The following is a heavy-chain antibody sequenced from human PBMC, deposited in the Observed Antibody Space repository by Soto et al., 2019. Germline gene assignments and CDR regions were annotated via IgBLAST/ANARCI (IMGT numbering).Heavy chain of an antibody. CDR3: AADDISAVYGAMDI. D-gene: IGHD3-10*01. J-gene: IGHJ6*02. Sequence: ASVKVSCKASGFTFTSSAVQWVRQARGQRLEWIGWIVVGRGNTNYAQKLQERVTITRDMSTSTAYMELSSLRSEETAVYYCAADDISAVYGAMDIWGQGTTVTVSS. CDR1: GFTFTSSA. V-gene: IGHV1-58*01. CDR2: IVVGRGNT.